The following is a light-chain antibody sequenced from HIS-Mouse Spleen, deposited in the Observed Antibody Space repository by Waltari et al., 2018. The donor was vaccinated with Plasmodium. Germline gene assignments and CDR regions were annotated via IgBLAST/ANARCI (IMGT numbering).Light chain of an antibody. Sequence: SYVLTQPPSVSVAPGQTARITCGGNNIGSKSVPWYQPKPGQAPVLVVYEDSDRPLGIPERFSGSNSGNTATLTISRGEAGDEADYYCQVWDSSSDHPVFGGGTKLTVL. CDR1: NIGSKS. V-gene: IGLV3-21*02. CDR2: EDS. CDR3: QVWDSSSDHPV. J-gene: IGLJ2*01.